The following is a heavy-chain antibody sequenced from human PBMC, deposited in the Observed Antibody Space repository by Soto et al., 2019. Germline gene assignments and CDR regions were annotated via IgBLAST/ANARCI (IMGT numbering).Heavy chain of an antibody. Sequence: GGSLRLSCAASGFTFSSYWMDWVLQAPGKGLVWVSRINSDGSSTSYADSVKGRFTISRDNAKNTLYLQMNSLRAEDTAVYYCARDREVAAYYYYYGMDVWGQGTTVTVSS. D-gene: IGHD6-13*01. CDR2: INSDGSST. V-gene: IGHV3-74*01. CDR3: ARDREVAAYYYYYGMDV. J-gene: IGHJ6*02. CDR1: GFTFSSYW.